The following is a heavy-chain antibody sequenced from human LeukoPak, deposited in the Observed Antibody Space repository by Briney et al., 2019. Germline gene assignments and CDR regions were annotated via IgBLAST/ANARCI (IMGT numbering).Heavy chain of an antibody. CDR1: GFTFSSYW. V-gene: IGHV3-7*01. CDR2: IKKDGSEK. Sequence: GGSLRLSCAASGFTFSSYWMSWVRQAPGKGLEWVANIKKDGSEKYYVDSVKGRFTISRDNAKTSLYLQMNSLRAEDTAVYYCARSIAAAGTGCDYWGQGTLVTVSS. J-gene: IGHJ4*02. D-gene: IGHD6-13*01. CDR3: ARSIAAAGTGCDY.